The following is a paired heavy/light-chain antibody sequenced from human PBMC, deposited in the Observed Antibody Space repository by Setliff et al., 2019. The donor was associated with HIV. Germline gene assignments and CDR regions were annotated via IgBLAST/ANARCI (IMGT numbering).Heavy chain of an antibody. V-gene: IGHV3-30-3*01. Sequence: QVQLVESGGGVVQPGRSLRLSCAASGFTFSSYAMHWVRQAPGKGLEWVAVISYDGSNKYYADSVKGRFTISRDNSKNTLYLQMNSLRAEDTAVYYCAREAEYNWNEDGMDVWGQGTTVTVSS. CDR3: AREAEYNWNEDGMDV. J-gene: IGHJ6*02. CDR2: ISYDGSNK. CDR1: GFTFSSYA. D-gene: IGHD1-20*01.
Light chain of an antibody. Sequence: EIVLTQSPGTLSLSPGERATLSCRASQSVSSSYLAWYQQKPGQAPRLLIYGASSRATGIPDRFSGSGSGTDFTLTISRLEPEDFAVYYCQQYGSSPGVFTFGPGTKVDIK. J-gene: IGKJ3*01. CDR3: QQYGSSPGVFT. CDR1: QSVSSSY. V-gene: IGKV3-20*01. CDR2: GAS.